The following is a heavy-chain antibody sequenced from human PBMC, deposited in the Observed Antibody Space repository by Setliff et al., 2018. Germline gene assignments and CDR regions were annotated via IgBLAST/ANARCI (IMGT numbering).Heavy chain of an antibody. CDR2: INTNTGNP. D-gene: IGHD6-6*01. V-gene: IGHV7-4-1*02. CDR1: GYTFTSYA. CDR3: AGGEYTSLPSGVYSHMDV. Sequence: ASVKVSCKASGYTFTSYAMNWVRQAPGQGPEWMGWINTNTGNPTYAQGFTGRFVFSLDTSVNTAYLQINSLQGEDSAVYYCAGGEYTSLPSGVYSHMDVWGKGTTVTVSS. J-gene: IGHJ6*03.